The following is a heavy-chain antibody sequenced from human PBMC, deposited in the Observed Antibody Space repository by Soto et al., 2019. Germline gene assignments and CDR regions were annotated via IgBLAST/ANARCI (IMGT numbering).Heavy chain of an antibody. V-gene: IGHV3-30*03. Sequence: QVQLVESGGGVVQPGRSLRLSCAASGFTFSSYGMHWVRQAPGKGLEWVAVISYDGSNKYYADSVKGRFTISRDNSKNTLYLQMNSLRAEDTAVYYCATTVTTSYSDWYYYYGMDVWGQGTTVTVSS. CDR3: ATTVTTSYSDWYYYYGMDV. CDR2: ISYDGSNK. D-gene: IGHD4-4*01. CDR1: GFTFSSYG. J-gene: IGHJ6*02.